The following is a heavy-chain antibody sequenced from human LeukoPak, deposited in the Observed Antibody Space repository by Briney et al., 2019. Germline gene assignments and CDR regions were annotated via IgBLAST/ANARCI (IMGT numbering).Heavy chain of an antibody. CDR3: ARMSPRLRRLTVTTSKGFDC. V-gene: IGHV4-34*01. J-gene: IGHJ4*02. CDR2: INHSGST. D-gene: IGHD4-17*01. Sequence: PSETLSLTCAVYGGSFSVYHWSWIRQPPGKGLEWIGEINHSGSTNYIPSLKSRVTISIDTSKNQFSLKLSSVTAADTAVYYCARMSPRLRRLTVTTSKGFDCWGQGTLVTVSS. CDR1: GGSFSVYH.